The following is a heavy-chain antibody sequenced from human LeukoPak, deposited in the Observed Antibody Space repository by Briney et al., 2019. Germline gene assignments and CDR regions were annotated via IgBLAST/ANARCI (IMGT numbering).Heavy chain of an antibody. CDR3: AKGSRGYDILTGYYPPGWYFDL. CDR1: GFTFSSYA. Sequence: GGSLRLSCAASGFTFSSYAMSWVRQAPGKGLEWVSAISGSGDNTYYADSVKGRFTISRDNSKNTLYLQMNSLRAEDMAVYYCAKGSRGYDILTGYYPPGWYFDLWGRGTLVTVSS. D-gene: IGHD3-9*01. V-gene: IGHV3-23*01. CDR2: ISGSGDNT. J-gene: IGHJ2*01.